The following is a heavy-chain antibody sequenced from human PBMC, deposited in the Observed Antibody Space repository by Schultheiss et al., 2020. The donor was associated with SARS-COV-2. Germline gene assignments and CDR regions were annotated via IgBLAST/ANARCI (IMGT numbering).Heavy chain of an antibody. CDR2: INHSGST. CDR1: GGSFSGYY. V-gene: IGHV4-34*01. Sequence: SETLSLTCAVYGGSFSGYYWSWIRQPPGKGLEWIGEINHSGSTNYNPSLKSRVTISVDTSKNQFSLKLSSVTAADTAVYYCVRHVLLWFGEPPLWFDPWGQGTLVTVSS. J-gene: IGHJ5*02. CDR3: VRHVLLWFGEPPLWFDP. D-gene: IGHD3-10*01.